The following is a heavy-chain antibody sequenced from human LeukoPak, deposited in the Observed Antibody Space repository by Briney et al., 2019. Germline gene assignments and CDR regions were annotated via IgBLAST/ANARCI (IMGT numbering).Heavy chain of an antibody. J-gene: IGHJ4*02. CDR2: ISYDGSNK. V-gene: IGHV3-30-3*01. Sequence: PGGSLRLSCAASGFTFSSYAMHWVRQAPGKGLEWVAVISYDGSNKYYADSVKGRFTISRDNYKNMVFLQMNSLRAEDTAVYYCARDYSGSLDYWGQGTLVTVSS. CDR3: ARDYSGSLDY. D-gene: IGHD1-26*01. CDR1: GFTFSSYA.